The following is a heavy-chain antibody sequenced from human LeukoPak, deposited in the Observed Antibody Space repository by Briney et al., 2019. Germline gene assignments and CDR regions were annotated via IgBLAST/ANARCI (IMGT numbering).Heavy chain of an antibody. CDR1: GASISNYY. D-gene: IGHD3-22*01. Sequence: SETLSLTCTVSGASISNYYWSWIRQPAGKGLEWNGRTYTSGSTNYNPSLKSRVTVSVDTSKNQLSLKLRSVTAADTAVYYCARGAYYFDTRDWGQGTLVTVSS. CDR3: ARGAYYFDTRD. J-gene: IGHJ4*02. CDR2: TYTSGST. V-gene: IGHV4-4*07.